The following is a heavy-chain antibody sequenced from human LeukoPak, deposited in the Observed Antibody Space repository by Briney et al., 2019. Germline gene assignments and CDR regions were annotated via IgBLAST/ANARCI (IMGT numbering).Heavy chain of an antibody. CDR2: INPNSGGT. V-gene: IGHV1-2*02. CDR3: ARDRPSGGSSDFDY. J-gene: IGHJ4*02. CDR1: GYTFTGYY. D-gene: IGHD2-15*01. Sequence: ASAKVSCKASGYTFTGYYMHWVRQAPGQGLEWMGWINPNSGGTNYAQKFQGRVTMTRDTSISTAYMELSRLRSDDTAVYYCARDRPSGGSSDFDYWGQRTLVTVSS.